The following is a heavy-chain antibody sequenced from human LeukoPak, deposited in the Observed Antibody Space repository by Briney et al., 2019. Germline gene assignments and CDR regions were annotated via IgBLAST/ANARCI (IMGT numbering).Heavy chain of an antibody. J-gene: IGHJ5*02. CDR2: IRNDGSDK. Sequence: GGSLRLSCAASGFTFSSYWMSWVRQAPGKGLEWVAFIRNDGSDKYYAVSVKGRFTISRDNSKNTLYLQMNSLRAEDTALYYCAKDPDGNWNYLFDPWGQGTLVTVSS. D-gene: IGHD1-7*01. V-gene: IGHV3-30*02. CDR1: GFTFSSYW. CDR3: AKDPDGNWNYLFDP.